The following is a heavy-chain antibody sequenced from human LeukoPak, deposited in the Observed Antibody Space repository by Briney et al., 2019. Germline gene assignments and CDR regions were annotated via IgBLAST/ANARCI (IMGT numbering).Heavy chain of an antibody. CDR1: GYTFTGYY. D-gene: IGHD2-2*01. CDR3: ARGYCSSTSCSPPER. V-gene: IGHV1-2*02. Sequence: ASVKVSCKASGYTFTGYYMHWVRQAPGQGLAWMGWINPNSGGTNYAQKFQGRVTMTRDTSISTAYMELSRLRSDDTAVYYCARGYCSSTSCSPPERWGQGTLVTVSS. J-gene: IGHJ4*02. CDR2: INPNSGGT.